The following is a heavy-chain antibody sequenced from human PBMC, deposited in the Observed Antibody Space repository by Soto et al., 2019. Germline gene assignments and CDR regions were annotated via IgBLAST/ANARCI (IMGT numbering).Heavy chain of an antibody. Sequence: QVQLEESGGGLVKPGGSLRLSCAASGFTCSAVNRSWIRQPPNKVLEYISYIIISGTSPNYADSVKGRFTISRDNAKNSLDLQMNSLRAEDTAVYYCARDRGAVTGHYFDYWGQGALVTVAS. D-gene: IGHD6-19*01. CDR1: GFTCSAVN. CDR3: ARDRGAVTGHYFDY. V-gene: IGHV3-11*01. J-gene: IGHJ4*02. CDR2: IIISGTSP.